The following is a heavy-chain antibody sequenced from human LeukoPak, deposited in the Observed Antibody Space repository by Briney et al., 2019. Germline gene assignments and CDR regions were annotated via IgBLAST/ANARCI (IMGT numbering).Heavy chain of an antibody. D-gene: IGHD5-24*01. CDR3: ARARGRWLQFGFDY. CDR1: GYTFTNYD. J-gene: IGHJ4*02. V-gene: IGHV1-8*01. CDR2: MSPNSGNT. Sequence: ASVKVSCKASGYTFTNYDINWWRQATGQGLEGMGWMSPNSGNTGYAQKFQGKVTMTSNTSITTAYMELSSLRSEDTAMYYCARARGRWLQFGFDYWGQGTLVTVSS.